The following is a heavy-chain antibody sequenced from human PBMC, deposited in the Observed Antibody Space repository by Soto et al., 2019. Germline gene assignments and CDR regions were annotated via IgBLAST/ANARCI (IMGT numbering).Heavy chain of an antibody. CDR3: ARDPGGYQLLYYCYYGMDV. Sequence: QVQLVQSGAEVKKPGASVKVSCKASGYTFTGYYMHWVRQAPGQGLEWMGWINPNSGGTNYAQKFQGRVTMTRDTSISTAYMELSRLRSDDTAVYYCARDPGGYQLLYYCYYGMDVWGQGTTVTVSS. J-gene: IGHJ6*02. CDR2: INPNSGGT. D-gene: IGHD2-2*01. V-gene: IGHV1-2*02. CDR1: GYTFTGYY.